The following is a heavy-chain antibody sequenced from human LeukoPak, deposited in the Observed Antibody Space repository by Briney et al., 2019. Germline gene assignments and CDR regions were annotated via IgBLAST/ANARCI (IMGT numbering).Heavy chain of an antibody. D-gene: IGHD1-26*01. Sequence: GASVKVSCKASGYTFTSYGISWVRQAPGQGLDWMGWISAYNGNTNYAPKLQGRVTMTTDTSTSTAYLELRRLRSDDTAVYYCARDGGGVGALSPDYWGQGTLVTVSS. CDR1: GYTFTSYG. CDR2: ISAYNGNT. V-gene: IGHV1-18*01. CDR3: ARDGGGVGALSPDY. J-gene: IGHJ4*02.